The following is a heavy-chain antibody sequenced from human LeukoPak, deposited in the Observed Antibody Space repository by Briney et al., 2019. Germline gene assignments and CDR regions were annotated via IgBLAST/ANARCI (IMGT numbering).Heavy chain of an antibody. Sequence: GGSLRLSCAASRFTFSSYAMHWVRQAPGNGLEWVALISYDGSNKYYTDSVKGRFTISRDNSKNTLYMQMDGLRAEGTAVYYCAKDRGYSYGYFDYWGQGTLVTV. V-gene: IGHV3-30*18. CDR3: AKDRGYSYGYFDY. CDR2: ISYDGSNK. D-gene: IGHD5-18*01. J-gene: IGHJ4*02. CDR1: RFTFSSYA.